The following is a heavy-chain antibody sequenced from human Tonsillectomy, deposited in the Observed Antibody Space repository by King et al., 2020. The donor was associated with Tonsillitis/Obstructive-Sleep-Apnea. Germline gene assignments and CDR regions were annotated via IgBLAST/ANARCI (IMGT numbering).Heavy chain of an antibody. J-gene: IGHJ4*02. D-gene: IGHD2-2*01. CDR1: GGSFSGYY. CDR3: ASRSTPAGGC. CDR2: INHSGST. V-gene: IGHV4-34*01. Sequence: VQLQQWGSGLLKPSETLSLTCAVYGGSFSGYYWSWIRQPPGKGLEWIWEINHSGSTNYNPSLKSRVTISVDTSKNQFSLKLNSVTAADTAVYYCASRSTPAGGCWGQGTLVTVSS.